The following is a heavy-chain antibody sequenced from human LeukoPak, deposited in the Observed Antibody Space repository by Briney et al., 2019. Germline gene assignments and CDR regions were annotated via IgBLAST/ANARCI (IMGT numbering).Heavy chain of an antibody. J-gene: IGHJ4*02. V-gene: IGHV5-51*01. D-gene: IGHD4-17*01. CDR2: IYPGGSDT. CDR3: ARSSDYVFDY. CDR1: GYSFAINW. Sequence: GESLKISCKGSGYSFAINWIGWVRQMPGKGLEWMGVIYPGGSDTRYSPSFQGQVTISADMSINTAYLQWSSLKASDTAMYYCARSSDYVFDYWGQGTLVTVSS.